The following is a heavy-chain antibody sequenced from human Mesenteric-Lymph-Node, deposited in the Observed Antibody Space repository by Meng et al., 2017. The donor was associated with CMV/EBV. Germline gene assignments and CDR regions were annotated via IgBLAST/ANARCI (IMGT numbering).Heavy chain of an antibody. CDR1: GFTFSGDW. V-gene: IGHV3-74*01. D-gene: IGHD3-3*01. CDR3: VSTEGISIFGMVSLFDY. CDR2: INGDGTSS. Sequence: SCAASGFTFSGDWMHWVRQAPGKGLMLVSRINGDGTSSGYADSVKGRFTISRDNANNVLYLQVDSLRPEDTALYYCVSTEGISIFGMVSLFDYWGQGTLVTVSS. J-gene: IGHJ4*02.